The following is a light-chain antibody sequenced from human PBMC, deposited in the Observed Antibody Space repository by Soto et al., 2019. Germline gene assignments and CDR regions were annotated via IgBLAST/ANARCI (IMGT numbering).Light chain of an antibody. Sequence: EIVMTQSPATLSVSPGERATLSCRASQSVSSNFAWYQQKPGQTPRLLIYGASTRATGIPARFSRSGSGTEFTLTISSLQSEDFAVYYCQQYNNWPITFGQGTRLEIK. CDR3: QQYNNWPIT. V-gene: IGKV3-15*01. J-gene: IGKJ5*01. CDR2: GAS. CDR1: QSVSSN.